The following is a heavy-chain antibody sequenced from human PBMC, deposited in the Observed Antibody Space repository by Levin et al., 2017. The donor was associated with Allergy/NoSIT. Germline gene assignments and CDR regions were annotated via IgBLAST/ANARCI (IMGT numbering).Heavy chain of an antibody. CDR1: GFTFSSYS. V-gene: IGHV3-48*02. J-gene: IGHJ3*02. CDR2: ISSSSSTI. CDR3: ARDRAPMVQGVLNAFDI. Sequence: GGSLRLSCAASGFTFSSYSMNWVRQAPGKGLEWVSYISSSSSTIYYADSVKGRFTISRDNAKNSLYLQMNSLRDEDTAVYYCARDRAPMVQGVLNAFDIWGQGTMVTVSS. D-gene: IGHD3-10*01.